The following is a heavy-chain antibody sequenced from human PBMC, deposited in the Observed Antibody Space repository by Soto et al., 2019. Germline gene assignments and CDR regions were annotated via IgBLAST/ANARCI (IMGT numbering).Heavy chain of an antibody. V-gene: IGHV3-15*01. CDR1: GFTFSSTW. CDR3: TLVSQVNYLYFYVVNV. D-gene: IGHD3-10*01. Sequence: GGSLRLSCTASGFTFSSTWMSWVRQAPGKGLEWVGRIKSKSDGGTTDYAAPVKGRFTISRDDSENMLYLQMNGLKSEDTAVYYCTLVSQVNYLYFYVVNVWGQGSTVSVSS. CDR2: IKSKSDGGTT. J-gene: IGHJ6*02.